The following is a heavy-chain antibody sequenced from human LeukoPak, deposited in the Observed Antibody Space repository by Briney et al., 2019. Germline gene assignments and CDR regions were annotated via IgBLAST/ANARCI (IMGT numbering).Heavy chain of an antibody. J-gene: IGHJ4*02. CDR2: IIPIFGTA. CDR1: GGTFSSYA. V-gene: IGHV1-69*05. CDR3: ARDNVRGYSYGLVY. D-gene: IGHD5-18*01. Sequence: ASVKVSCKTSGGTFSSYAISWVRQAPGQGLEWMGGIIPIFGTANYAQKFQGRVTITTDESTCTAYMELSSLRSEDTAVYYCARDNVRGYSYGLVYWGQGTLVTVSS.